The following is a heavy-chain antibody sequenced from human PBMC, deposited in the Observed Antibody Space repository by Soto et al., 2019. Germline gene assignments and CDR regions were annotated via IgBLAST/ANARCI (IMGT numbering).Heavy chain of an antibody. CDR2: INPATGAA. Sequence: QLHLVQSGAVVKKPGASVTVSCSASGYPVTAYYMHWVRQAPGRGLEWMGGINPATGAAKYTQTFPGRGHKDRGPSPSKGLMEPGGPDSGETAGFFWGEGGGVGVAGSAAFDMWGQGTLVTVSS. CDR3: GEGGGVGVAGSAAFDM. CDR1: GYPVTAYY. D-gene: IGHD3-3*01. V-gene: IGHV1-2*02. J-gene: IGHJ3*02.